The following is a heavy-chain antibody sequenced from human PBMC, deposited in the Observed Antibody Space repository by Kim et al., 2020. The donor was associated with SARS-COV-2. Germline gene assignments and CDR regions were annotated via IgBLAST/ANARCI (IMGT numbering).Heavy chain of an antibody. D-gene: IGHD6-19*01. CDR2: K. J-gene: IGHJ4*02. V-gene: IGHV3-30*01. CDR3: AREGAVAGFDY. Sequence: KDYADSMKGRFTISRDNSKNTLYLQMNSLRAEDTAVYYCAREGAVAGFDYWGQGTLVTVSS.